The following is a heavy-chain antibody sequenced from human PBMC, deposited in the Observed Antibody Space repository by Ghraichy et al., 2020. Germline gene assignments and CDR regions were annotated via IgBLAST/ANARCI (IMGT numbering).Heavy chain of an antibody. CDR2: IYYTGST. Sequence: ETLSLTCTVSGGSISSTDYYCNWIRQSPGKGLEWIGGIYYTGSTYYNPSLKSRVTISVDTSKNQFSLNLGSVTAADTAVYYCARSYGSYVDWGQGTLVTVS. J-gene: IGHJ4*02. D-gene: IGHD3-10*01. V-gene: IGHV4-39*01. CDR1: GGSISSTDYY. CDR3: ARSYGSYVD.